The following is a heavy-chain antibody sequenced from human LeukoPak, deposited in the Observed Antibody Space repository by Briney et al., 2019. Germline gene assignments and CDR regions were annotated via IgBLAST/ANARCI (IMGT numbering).Heavy chain of an antibody. CDR3: ARGTGSDRYYYYYYGMDV. Sequence: KSSETLSLTCAVYGGSFSGYYWSWIRQPPGKGLEWIGEINHSGSTNYNPSLKSRVTISVDTSKNQFSLKLSSVTAADTAVYYCARGTGSDRYYYYYYGMDVWGQGTTVTVSS. D-gene: IGHD3-10*01. CDR1: GGSFSGYY. CDR2: INHSGST. V-gene: IGHV4-34*01. J-gene: IGHJ6*02.